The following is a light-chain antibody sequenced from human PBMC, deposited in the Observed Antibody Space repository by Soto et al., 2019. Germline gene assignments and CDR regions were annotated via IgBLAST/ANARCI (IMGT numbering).Light chain of an antibody. V-gene: IGKV1-9*01. CDR3: QQYNSLIT. J-gene: IGKJ5*01. Sequence: DIQLTQSPSFLSASVGDRVTITCRASQGISSYLAWYQQKPGKAPRLLIYAASTLQTGVPSRFSGSGSGTEFTLTISSLQPDDFATYYCQQYNSLITFGQGTRLEIK. CDR2: AAS. CDR1: QGISSY.